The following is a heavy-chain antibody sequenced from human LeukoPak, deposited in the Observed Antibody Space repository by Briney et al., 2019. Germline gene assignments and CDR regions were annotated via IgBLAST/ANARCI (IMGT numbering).Heavy chain of an antibody. D-gene: IGHD2-2*01. V-gene: IGHV3-23*01. CDR1: GFTFSSYA. Sequence: GGSLRLSCAASGFTFSSYAMSWVRQAPGKGLEWVSAISGSGGSTYYADSVKGRFTISRDNSKNTLYLQMNSLRAEDTAVYYCARVKDIVVVPAAIQGGNDAFDIWGQGTMVTVSS. CDR3: ARVKDIVVVPAAIQGGNDAFDI. CDR2: ISGSGGST. J-gene: IGHJ3*02.